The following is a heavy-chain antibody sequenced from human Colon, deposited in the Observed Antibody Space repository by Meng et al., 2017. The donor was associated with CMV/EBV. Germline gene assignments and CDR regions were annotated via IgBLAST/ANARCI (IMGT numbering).Heavy chain of an antibody. Sequence: CTVSGGSISSDNYYWGWIRQPPGKGLEWIGAIYYTGSTYYTPSLKSRVTISVDTSKNQFSLKLTSVTAADTAVYYCARHFNSGWSDYWGQGTLVTVSS. CDR2: IYYTGST. J-gene: IGHJ4*02. CDR3: ARHFNSGWSDY. V-gene: IGHV4-39*01. D-gene: IGHD6-19*01. CDR1: GGSISSDNYY.